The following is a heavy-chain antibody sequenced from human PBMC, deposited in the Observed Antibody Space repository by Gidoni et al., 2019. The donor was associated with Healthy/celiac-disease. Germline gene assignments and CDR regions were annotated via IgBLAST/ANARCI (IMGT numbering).Heavy chain of an antibody. V-gene: IGHV3-21*01. CDR1: GFTFSSYS. Sequence: EVQLVESGGGLVKPGWSLRLSCSASGFTFSSYSMNWVRQAPGKGLEWVSSISSISSYIYYADSVKGRFTISRDNAKNSLYLQMNSLRAEDTAVYYCAREYSSGWALDYWGQGTLVTVSS. CDR3: AREYSSGWALDY. CDR2: ISSISSYI. J-gene: IGHJ4*02. D-gene: IGHD6-19*01.